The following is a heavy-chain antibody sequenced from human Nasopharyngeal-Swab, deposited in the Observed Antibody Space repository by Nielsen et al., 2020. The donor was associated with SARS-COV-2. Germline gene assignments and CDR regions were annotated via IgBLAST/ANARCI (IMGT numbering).Heavy chain of an antibody. CDR3: ARDLGGAAAGTDY. D-gene: IGHD6-13*01. J-gene: IGHJ4*02. CDR1: GFTFSSYG. CDR2: IWYDGSNK. Sequence: GESLKISCAASGFTFSSYGMHWVRQAPGKGLEWVAVIWYDGSNKYYADSVKGRFTISRDNSKNTLCLQMNSLRAEDTAVYYCARDLGGAAAGTDYWGQGTLVTVSS. V-gene: IGHV3-33*01.